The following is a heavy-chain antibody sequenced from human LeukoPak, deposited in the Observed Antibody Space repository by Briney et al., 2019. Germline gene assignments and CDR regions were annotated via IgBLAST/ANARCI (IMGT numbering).Heavy chain of an antibody. D-gene: IGHD3-22*01. J-gene: IGHJ4*02. Sequence: GGSLRLSCVASGFTFSSYAMSWVRQAPGKGLEWVSAISGSGGSTYYADSVKGRFTISRDNSKNTLYLQMNSLRAEDTAVYYCAKGDRHDSSGYPGDLIDYWGQGTLVTVSS. CDR1: GFTFSSYA. CDR3: AKGDRHDSSGYPGDLIDY. CDR2: ISGSGGST. V-gene: IGHV3-23*01.